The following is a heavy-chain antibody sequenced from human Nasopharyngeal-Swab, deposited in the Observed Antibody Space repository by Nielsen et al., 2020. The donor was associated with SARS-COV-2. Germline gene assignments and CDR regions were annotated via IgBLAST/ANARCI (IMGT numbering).Heavy chain of an antibody. CDR1: GYSFTSYW. J-gene: IGHJ5*02. D-gene: IGHD2-15*01. Sequence: GGSLRLSCKGSGYSFTSYWIGWVRQMPGKGLEGMGIIYPGDSDTRYSPSFQGQVTISADKSISTAYLQWSSLKASDTAMYYCARLDGRYCSGGSCYGNWFDPWGQGTLVTVSS. CDR2: IYPGDSDT. CDR3: ARLDGRYCSGGSCYGNWFDP. V-gene: IGHV5-51*01.